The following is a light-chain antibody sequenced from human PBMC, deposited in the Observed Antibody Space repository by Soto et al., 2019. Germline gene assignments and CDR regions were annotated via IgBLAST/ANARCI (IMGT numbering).Light chain of an antibody. CDR2: GAS. CDR1: QSVSSN. J-gene: IGKJ2*01. CDR3: QQYNNWPPYT. Sequence: EIVMTQSPATLSLSPGERATLSCTASQSVSSNLAWYQQKPGQAPRLLIYGASTRATGMPARFSGSGSRTEFTLTISSLQSEDVAVYYGQQYNNWPPYTFGPGTKREIK. V-gene: IGKV3-15*01.